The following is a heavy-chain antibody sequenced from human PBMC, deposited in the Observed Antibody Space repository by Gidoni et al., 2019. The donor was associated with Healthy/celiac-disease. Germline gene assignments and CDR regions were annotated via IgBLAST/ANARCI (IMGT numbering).Heavy chain of an antibody. D-gene: IGHD6-19*01. CDR1: GFTFDDYG. CDR3: ARSRGSSGWFDY. J-gene: IGHJ4*02. V-gene: IGHV3-20*04. Sequence: AASGFTFDDYGMSWVRQAPGKGLEWVSGINWNGGSTGYADSVKGRFTISRDNAKNSLYLQRNSLRDEDTALYYCARSRGSSGWFDYWGQGTLVTVSS. CDR2: INWNGGST.